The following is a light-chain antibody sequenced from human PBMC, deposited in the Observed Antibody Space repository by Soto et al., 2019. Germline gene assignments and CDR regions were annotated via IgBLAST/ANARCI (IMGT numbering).Light chain of an antibody. V-gene: IGLV1-47*01. J-gene: IGLJ1*01. CDR1: TSNIGSNY. Sequence: QSVLTQPPSASGTPGQGVTISCSGSTSNIGSNYVYWYQQLPGTAPKLLIYRNNQRTSGVPDRFSGSTSGTSASLAISGLRSDDEADYFCATWDESLNGFYVFGTGTKVTVL. CDR2: RNN. CDR3: ATWDESLNGFYV.